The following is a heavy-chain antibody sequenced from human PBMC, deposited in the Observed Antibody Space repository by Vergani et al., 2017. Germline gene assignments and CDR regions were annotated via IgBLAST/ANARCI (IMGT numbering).Heavy chain of an antibody. CDR1: GFTFSSYS. V-gene: IGHV3-48*04. D-gene: IGHD3-3*01. J-gene: IGHJ4*02. CDR3: AREGSYDFWSGYYTFFDY. Sequence: EVQLVESGGGLVQPGGSLRLSCAASGFTFSSYSMNWVRQAPGKGLEWVSYISSSGSTIYYADSVKGRFTISRDNAKNSLYLQMNSLRAEDTAVYYCAREGSYDFWSGYYTFFDYWGQGTLVTVSS. CDR2: ISSSGSTI.